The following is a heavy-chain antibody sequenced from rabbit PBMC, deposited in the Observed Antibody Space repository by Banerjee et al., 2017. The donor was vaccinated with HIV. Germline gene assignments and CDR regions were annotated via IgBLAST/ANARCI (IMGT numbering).Heavy chain of an antibody. CDR1: GFSFSSSDY. CDR3: ASGSSYYTW. Sequence: QSLEESGGDLVKPGASLTLTCTASGFSFSSSDYMYWVRQAPGKGLEWIGCVYTGSSNITYYASWAKGRFTISKTSSTTVTLQMTSLTDADTATYFCASGSSYYTWWGPGTLVTVS. D-gene: IGHD8-1*01. J-gene: IGHJ4*01. CDR2: VYTGSSNIT. V-gene: IGHV1S40*01.